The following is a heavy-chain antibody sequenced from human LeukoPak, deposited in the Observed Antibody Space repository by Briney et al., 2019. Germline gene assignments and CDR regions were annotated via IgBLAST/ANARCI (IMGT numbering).Heavy chain of an antibody. V-gene: IGHV4-61*02. CDR3: ARIFVYNWNDDAFDI. J-gene: IGHJ3*02. Sequence: SQTLSLTCTVSGGSISSGSYYWSWIRQPAGKGLEWIGRIYTSGSTNYNPSLKSRVTISVDTSKNQFSLKLSSVTAADTAVYYCARIFVYNWNDDAFDIWGQGTMVTVSS. D-gene: IGHD1-1*01. CDR1: GGSISSGSYY. CDR2: IYTSGST.